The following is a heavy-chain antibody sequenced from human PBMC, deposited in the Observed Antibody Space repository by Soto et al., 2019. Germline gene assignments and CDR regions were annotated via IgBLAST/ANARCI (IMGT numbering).Heavy chain of an antibody. V-gene: IGHV3-11*06. Sequence: QVQLVESGGGLVKPGGSLRLSCAASGFTFSDYYMSWIRQSPGKGLEWVSYISSSSSYTNYADSVKGRFTISRDDAKNSLYLQMNSLRAEATAVYYCARDWKAVAADYYYYGMDVWGQGTTVTVSS. CDR3: ARDWKAVAADYYYYGMDV. D-gene: IGHD6-19*01. J-gene: IGHJ6*02. CDR1: GFTFSDYY. CDR2: ISSSSSYT.